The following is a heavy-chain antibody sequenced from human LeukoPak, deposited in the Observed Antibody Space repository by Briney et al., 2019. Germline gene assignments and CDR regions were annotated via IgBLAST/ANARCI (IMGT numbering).Heavy chain of an antibody. J-gene: IGHJ4*02. CDR1: GYSISSGYY. Sequence: SETLSLTCAVSGYSISSGYYWGRIRQPPGKGLEWIGSMYHSGSTYYNPSLKSRVTISVDTSKNQFSLKLSSVTAADTAVYYCARPIGYSYGYGYWGQGTLVTVSS. D-gene: IGHD5-18*01. CDR3: ARPIGYSYGYGY. CDR2: MYHSGST. V-gene: IGHV4-38-2*01.